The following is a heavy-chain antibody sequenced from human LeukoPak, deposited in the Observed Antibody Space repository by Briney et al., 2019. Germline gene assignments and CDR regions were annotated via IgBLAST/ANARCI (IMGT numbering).Heavy chain of an antibody. Sequence: SETLSLTCAVHGGSFSGYYCSWIRQPPGRGLDWFGEIIHTGNTNYNPSLKCQLTISVDTSQNQFSLKRSSVTAAEAAVYYCARADDISGPVAYWGQGTLVTVSS. J-gene: IGHJ4*02. CDR2: IIHTGNT. D-gene: IGHD3-22*01. CDR3: ARADDISGPVAY. CDR1: GGSFSGYY. V-gene: IGHV4-34*12.